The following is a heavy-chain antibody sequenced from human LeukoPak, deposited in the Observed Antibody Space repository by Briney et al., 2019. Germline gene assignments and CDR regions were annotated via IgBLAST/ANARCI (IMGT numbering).Heavy chain of an antibody. J-gene: IGHJ4*02. CDR1: GFTFSSYA. Sequence: SGGSLRLSCAASGFTFSSYAMNWVRQAPGKGQEWVSVISSSGGTTYYSDSVKGRFIISRDNSKNTLYLQMNSLRAEDTAVYYCAKARIAVPATPGYCGQGTQVTVSS. D-gene: IGHD6-19*01. V-gene: IGHV3-23*01. CDR2: ISSSGGTT. CDR3: AKARIAVPATPGY.